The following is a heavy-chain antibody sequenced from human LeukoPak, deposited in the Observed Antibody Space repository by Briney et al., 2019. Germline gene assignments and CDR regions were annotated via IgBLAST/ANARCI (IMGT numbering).Heavy chain of an antibody. D-gene: IGHD6-19*01. V-gene: IGHV3-30*18. Sequence: GGSLRLSCAASGFTFSSYGMHWVRQTPGKGLEWVAVISYDGSSKYYADSVKGRFTISRDNSKNTLSLQMNSLRAEDTAVYYCAKDGGVRSGWSNPYFDYWGQGTLVAVSS. CDR1: GFTFSSYG. J-gene: IGHJ4*02. CDR2: ISYDGSSK. CDR3: AKDGGVRSGWSNPYFDY.